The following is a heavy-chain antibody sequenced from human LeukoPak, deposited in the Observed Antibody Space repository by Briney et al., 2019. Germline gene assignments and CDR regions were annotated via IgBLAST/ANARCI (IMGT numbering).Heavy chain of an antibody. J-gene: IGHJ4*02. D-gene: IGHD5-18*01. CDR2: ISGSGSTI. V-gene: IGHV3-11*04. CDR3: ARRAYSYYVNY. Sequence: LSLTCTVSGGSISSSSYYWGWIRQPPGKGLEWISYISGSGSTIYYADSVKGRFTISRDNAKNSLYLQMNSLRAEDTAVYYCARRAYSYYVNYWGQGTLVTVSS. CDR1: GGSISSSSYY.